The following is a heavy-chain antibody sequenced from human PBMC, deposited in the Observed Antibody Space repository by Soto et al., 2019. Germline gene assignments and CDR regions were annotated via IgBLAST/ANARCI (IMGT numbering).Heavy chain of an antibody. CDR2: IYPGDSDT. Sequence: GESLKISCKGSGYSFTSYWIGWVRQMPGKGLEWMGIIYPGDSDTRYSPSFQGQVTISADKSISTAYLQWSSLKASDTVMYYCARSPPPYYDILTGYWGVDYYYGMDVWGQGTTVTVSS. CDR3: ARSPPPYYDILTGYWGVDYYYGMDV. CDR1: GYSFTSYW. D-gene: IGHD3-9*01. J-gene: IGHJ6*02. V-gene: IGHV5-51*01.